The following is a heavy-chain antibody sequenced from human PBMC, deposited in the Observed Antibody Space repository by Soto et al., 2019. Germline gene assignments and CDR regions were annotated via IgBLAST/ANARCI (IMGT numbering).Heavy chain of an antibody. Sequence: GASVKVSCKASGYTFTGYYMHWVRQAPGQGLELMGWINPNSGGTNYAQKFQGWVTMTRDTSISTAYMELSRLRSDDTAVYYCARADSVRVLGYCSGGSCPEFWFDPWGQGTLVTVYS. D-gene: IGHD2-15*01. CDR2: INPNSGGT. CDR3: ARADSVRVLGYCSGGSCPEFWFDP. CDR1: GYTFTGYY. V-gene: IGHV1-2*04. J-gene: IGHJ5*02.